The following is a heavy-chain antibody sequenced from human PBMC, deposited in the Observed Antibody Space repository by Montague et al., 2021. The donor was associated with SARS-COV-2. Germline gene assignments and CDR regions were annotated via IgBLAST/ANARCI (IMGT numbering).Heavy chain of an antibody. CDR2: IYYSGST. D-gene: IGHD3-3*01. J-gene: IGHJ6*02. CDR1: GGSIISGGYY. Sequence: TLSLTCTVSGGSIISGGYYWSWIRQHPGKDLEWIGNIYYSGSTYYNPSLQSRVTISVDTSKNHLSLTLRSVTAADTAVYYCARDLGDWYDIWSTSYGLDDWGQGTPVTVSS. V-gene: IGHV4-31*03. CDR3: ARDLGDWYDIWSTSYGLDD.